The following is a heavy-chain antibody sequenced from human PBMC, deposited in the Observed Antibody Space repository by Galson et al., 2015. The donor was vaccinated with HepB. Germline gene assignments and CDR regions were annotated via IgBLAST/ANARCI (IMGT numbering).Heavy chain of an antibody. CDR3: ARLGLITIFGVAHDAFDI. V-gene: IGHV1-69*13. D-gene: IGHD3-3*01. CDR2: IIPIFGTA. CDR1: GGTFSSYA. Sequence: SVKVSCKASGGTFSSYAISWVRQAPGQGLEWMGGIIPIFGTANYAQKFQGRVTITADESTSTAYMELSSLRSEDTAVYYCARLGLITIFGVAHDAFDIWGQGTMVTVSS. J-gene: IGHJ3*02.